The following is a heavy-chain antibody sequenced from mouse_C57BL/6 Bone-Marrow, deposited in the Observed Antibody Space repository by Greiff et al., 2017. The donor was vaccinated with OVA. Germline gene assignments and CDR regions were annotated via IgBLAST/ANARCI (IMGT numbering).Heavy chain of an antibody. D-gene: IGHD2-1*01. J-gene: IGHJ2*01. V-gene: IGHV1-81*01. Sequence: VQLQQSGAELARPGASVKLSCKASGYTFTSYGISWVKQRTGQGLEWIGEIYPRSGNTYYNEKFKGKATLTADKSSSTAYMELRSLTSADSAVYFCARKYYGNYDYFDYWGQGTTLTVSS. CDR2: IYPRSGNT. CDR3: ARKYYGNYDYFDY. CDR1: GYTFTSYG.